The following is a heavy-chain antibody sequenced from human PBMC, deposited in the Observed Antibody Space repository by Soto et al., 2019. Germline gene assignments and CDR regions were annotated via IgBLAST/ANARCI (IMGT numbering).Heavy chain of an antibody. J-gene: IGHJ5*02. CDR2: ISANNGNT. CDR1: GYTFTSYT. Sequence: QVRLVHSETEVKKPGASVNVSCKASGYTFTSYTISWVRQAPGQGLEWMGWISANNGNTEFAQKFQDRHTMIADTTTSTAYLELRNLRPDDTAVYYCARSLPWFDPWGQGTLVAVSS. CDR3: ARSLPWFDP. V-gene: IGHV1-18*01.